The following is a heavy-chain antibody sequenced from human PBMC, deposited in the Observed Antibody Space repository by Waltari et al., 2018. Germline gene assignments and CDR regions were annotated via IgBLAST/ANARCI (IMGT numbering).Heavy chain of an antibody. V-gene: IGHV4-4*07. CDR2: SYTSGGT. CDR3: ARGRGRGYCSSTSCYDAFDI. D-gene: IGHD2-2*01. Sequence: QVQLQESGPGLVKPSETLSLTCTVSGGSISSYYWSWIRPPAGKGLEWIGRSYTSGGTDCNPALKSRVTRSVNTSETQFSLKLSSVTAADTAVYYCARGRGRGYCSSTSCYDAFDIWGQGTMVTVSS. J-gene: IGHJ3*02. CDR1: GGSISSYY.